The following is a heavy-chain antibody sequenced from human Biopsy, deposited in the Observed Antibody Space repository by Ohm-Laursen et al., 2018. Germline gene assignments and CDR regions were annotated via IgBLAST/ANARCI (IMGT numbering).Heavy chain of an antibody. V-gene: IGHV3-9*01. CDR3: VKDTNWNYVWDRPGATKGMDV. D-gene: IGHD1-7*01. CDR2: IDWNSRNI. Sequence: SSLRLSCAASGFSFDDFAMHWVRQSPGKGLEWVAGIDWNSRNINYGDSVKGRFSVSRDNAKNSLYLQMNSLRGEDTALYYCVKDTNWNYVWDRPGATKGMDVWGQGTTATVSS. CDR1: GFSFDDFA. J-gene: IGHJ6*02.